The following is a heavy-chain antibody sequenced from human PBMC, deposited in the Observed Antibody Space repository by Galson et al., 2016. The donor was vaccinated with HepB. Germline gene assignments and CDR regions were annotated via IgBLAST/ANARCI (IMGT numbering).Heavy chain of an antibody. CDR1: GFTFGSYW. J-gene: IGHJ3*02. D-gene: IGHD7-27*01. Sequence: SLRLSCAASGFTFGSYWMTWVRQAPGKGLEWVANIKQDGSTKYYVDSAKGRFTISRDNAKNSLYLQMNSLRVEDTAVYYCATDPPWGSDVFDIWGQGTMVTVSS. CDR3: ATDPPWGSDVFDI. CDR2: IKQDGSTK. V-gene: IGHV3-7*03.